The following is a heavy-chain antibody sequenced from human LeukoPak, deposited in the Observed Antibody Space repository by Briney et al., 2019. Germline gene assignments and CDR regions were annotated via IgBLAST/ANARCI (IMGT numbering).Heavy chain of an antibody. Sequence: PGGSLRLSCAASGFTFSSYWMHWVRQAPGKGLVWVSRINSDGSSTSYADSVKGRFTISRDNAKNTLYLQMNSLRAEDTAVYYCAREYYDYVWGSYRYESFDYWGQGTLVTVSS. CDR1: GFTFSSYW. V-gene: IGHV3-74*01. CDR3: AREYYDYVWGSYRYESFDY. D-gene: IGHD3-16*02. J-gene: IGHJ4*02. CDR2: INSDGSST.